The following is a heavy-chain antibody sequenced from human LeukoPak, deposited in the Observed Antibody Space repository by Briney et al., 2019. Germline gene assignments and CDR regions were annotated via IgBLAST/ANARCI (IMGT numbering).Heavy chain of an antibody. Sequence: PSQTLSLTCTVSGGSISSGSYYWSWIRQPAGKGLEWIGRIYTSGSTNYNPSLKSRVTISVDTSKNQFSLKLSSVTAADTPVYYCASSKYDFGSFRYWGQETLVTVPS. V-gene: IGHV4-61*02. CDR1: GGSISSGSYY. CDR2: IYTSGST. CDR3: ASSKYDFGSFRY. J-gene: IGHJ4*02. D-gene: IGHD3-3*01.